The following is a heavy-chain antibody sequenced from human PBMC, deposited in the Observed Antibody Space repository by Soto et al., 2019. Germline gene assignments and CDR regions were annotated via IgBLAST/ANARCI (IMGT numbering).Heavy chain of an antibody. CDR3: ARSSVAGAGYFQH. Sequence: QVQLQESGPGLVKPSQTLSLTCTVSGGSVSGGVYYWNWIRQHPEKGLEWIGYIYYSGSTYYNPSLRRRVTISAVTSKNQFSLKLSSVTVADTAVYYCARSSVAGAGYFQHWGQGTQVIVSS. D-gene: IGHD6-19*01. CDR2: IYYSGST. CDR1: GGSVSGGVYY. V-gene: IGHV4-31*03. J-gene: IGHJ1*01.